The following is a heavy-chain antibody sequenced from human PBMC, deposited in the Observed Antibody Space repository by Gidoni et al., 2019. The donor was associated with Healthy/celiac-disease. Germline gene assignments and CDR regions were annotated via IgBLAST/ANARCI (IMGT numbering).Heavy chain of an antibody. CDR2: IYSGGST. J-gene: IGHJ3*02. V-gene: IGHV3-66*02. Sequence: EVQLVESGGGLVQPGGSLRLSCAASGFTVSSNYMSWVRQAPGKGLEWVSVIYSGGSTYYADSVKGRFTISRDNSKNTLYLQMNSLRAEDTAVYYCARTHEWLLGAFDIWGQGTMVTVSS. CDR1: GFTVSSNY. D-gene: IGHD6-19*01. CDR3: ARTHEWLLGAFDI.